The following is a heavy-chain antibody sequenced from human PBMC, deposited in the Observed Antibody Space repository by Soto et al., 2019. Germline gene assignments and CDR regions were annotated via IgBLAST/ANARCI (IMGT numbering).Heavy chain of an antibody. CDR2: INSDRSST. CDR1: GFTFSSYW. Sequence: GGSLRLSCAASGFTFSSYWMHWVRQAPGKGLVWVSRINSDRSSTSYADSVKGRFTISRDNAKNTLYLQMNSLRAEDTAVYYCARAKMVYASYFDDWGQGTLVTVSS. D-gene: IGHD2-8*01. V-gene: IGHV3-74*01. CDR3: ARAKMVYASYFDD. J-gene: IGHJ4*02.